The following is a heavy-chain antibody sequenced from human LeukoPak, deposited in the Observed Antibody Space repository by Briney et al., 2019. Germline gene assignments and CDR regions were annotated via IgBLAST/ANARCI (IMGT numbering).Heavy chain of an antibody. D-gene: IGHD4-23*01. V-gene: IGHV3-30*18. CDR1: GFTFSSYG. J-gene: IGHJ3*02. CDR3: AKDDGGNSLLGAFDI. CDR2: ISYDGSNK. Sequence: GGSLRLSCAASGFTFSSYGMHWVRQAPGKGLEWVAVISYDGSNKYYADSVKGRFTISRDNSKNTLYLQMNSLRAEDTAVYYCAKDDGGNSLLGAFDIWGQGTMVTVSS.